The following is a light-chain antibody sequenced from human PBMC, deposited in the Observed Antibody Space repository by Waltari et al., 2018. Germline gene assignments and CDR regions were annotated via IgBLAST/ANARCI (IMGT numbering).Light chain of an antibody. J-gene: IGLJ3*02. V-gene: IGLV3-1*01. CDR1: ILGNKY. CDR2: QDT. CDR3: QALGTGAWV. Sequence: SYELTQPPSVSVSPGQTASITCSGDILGNKYASWYQQKPGQSPLLVIDQDTKRPSEIPERFSGSKSANAATLTITGTQAVDEADYYCQALGTGAWVFGGGTKLTVL.